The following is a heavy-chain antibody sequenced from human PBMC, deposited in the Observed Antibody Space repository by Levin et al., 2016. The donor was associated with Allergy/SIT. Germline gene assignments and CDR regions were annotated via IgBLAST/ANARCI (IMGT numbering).Heavy chain of an antibody. D-gene: IGHD2-2*01. J-gene: IGHJ4*02. V-gene: IGHV3-7*01. CDR3: AKARCKNNSCYGVFDY. CDR2: IKQDGSEK. CDR1: GFTFNRYY. Sequence: GESLKISCAASGFTFNRYYMSWVRQAPGKGLEWVANIKQDGSEKYYVDSVKGRFTISRDNSKNTLYLQMNTLRDDDTALYYCAKARCKNNSCYGVFDYWGQGTLVTVSS.